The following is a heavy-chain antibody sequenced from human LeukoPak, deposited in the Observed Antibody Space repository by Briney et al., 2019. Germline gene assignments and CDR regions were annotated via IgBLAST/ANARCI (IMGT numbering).Heavy chain of an antibody. CDR3: APTPIVPAAPGLPG. CDR2: VDPEDGET. D-gene: IGHD2-2*01. V-gene: IGHV1-69-2*01. Sequence: GATVKISCKASGYTFTDYYMHWVQQAPGKGLEWMGRVDPEDGETIYAEKFQGRVTITADTSTDTAYMELSSLRSEDTAVYYCAPTPIVPAAPGLPGWGQGTLVTVSS. J-gene: IGHJ4*02. CDR1: GYTFTDYY.